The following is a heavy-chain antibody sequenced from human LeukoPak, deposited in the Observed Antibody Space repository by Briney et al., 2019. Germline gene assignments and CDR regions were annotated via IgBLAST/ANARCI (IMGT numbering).Heavy chain of an antibody. V-gene: IGHV4-61*02. D-gene: IGHD5-18*01. CDR3: AREDTAMVTYDY. CDR2: IYTSGST. CDR1: GGSISSGSYY. J-gene: IGHJ4*02. Sequence: SETLSLTCTVSGGSISSGSYYWSWIRQPAGKGLEWTGRIYTSGSTNYNPSLKSRVTISVDTSKNQFSLKLSSVTAADTAVYYCAREDTAMVTYDYWGQGTLVTVSS.